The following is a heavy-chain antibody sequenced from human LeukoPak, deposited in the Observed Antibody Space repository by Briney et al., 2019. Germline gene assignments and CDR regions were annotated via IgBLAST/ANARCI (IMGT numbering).Heavy chain of an antibody. Sequence: GASVKVPCKASGYTFTDYYIHWVRQAPGQGLEWMGWINPNSGGTNYAQNFQGRVTMTRDTYITTAYMDLSRLRLDDTAVYYCAVGRRIDFDYWGQGTLVTVSS. CDR2: INPNSGGT. V-gene: IGHV1-2*02. D-gene: IGHD1-26*01. CDR3: AVGRRIDFDY. CDR1: GYTFTDYY. J-gene: IGHJ4*02.